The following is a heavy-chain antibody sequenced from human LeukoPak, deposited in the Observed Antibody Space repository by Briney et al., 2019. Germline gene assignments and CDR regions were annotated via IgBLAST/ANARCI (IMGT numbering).Heavy chain of an antibody. CDR2: INHSGST. CDR3: ARGTHYYGSGSYYSHP. Sequence: SETLSLTCAVYGRSFSGYYWSWIRQPPGKGLEWIGEINHSGSTNYNPSLKSRVTISVDTSKNQFSLKLSSVTAADTAVYYCARGTHYYGSGSYYSHPWGQGTLVTVSS. CDR1: GRSFSGYY. V-gene: IGHV4-34*01. J-gene: IGHJ5*02. D-gene: IGHD3-10*01.